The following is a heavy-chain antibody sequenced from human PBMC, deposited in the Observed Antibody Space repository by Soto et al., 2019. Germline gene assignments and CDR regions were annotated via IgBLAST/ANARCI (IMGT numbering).Heavy chain of an antibody. V-gene: IGHV1-69*13. CDR1: GGTFSSYA. CDR2: IIPIFGTA. D-gene: IGHD6-13*01. J-gene: IGHJ4*02. CDR3: AGGGGEYRSSWDFDY. Sequence: ASVKVSCKASGGTFSSYAISGVRQAPGQGLEWMGGIIPIFGTANYAQKFQGRVTITADESTSTPYMELSSLRSEDTAVYYCAGGGGEYRSSWDFDYLGQRTLVAVSS.